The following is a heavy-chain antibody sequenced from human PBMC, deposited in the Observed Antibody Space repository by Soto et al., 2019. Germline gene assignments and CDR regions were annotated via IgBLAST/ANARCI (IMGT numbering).Heavy chain of an antibody. Sequence: QVQLVQSGAEVKRPGASVKVSCKASGYTFTTYYMHWVRQAPGQGLEWLGIINPNGGSTTYAQKFQGRATMSRDTFTSRVDLELSMRRSEATTVYYFARAGYCSGGTCFHGIWDYWGEGTLLTVSA. D-gene: IGHD2-15*01. V-gene: IGHV1-46*01. J-gene: IGHJ4*02. CDR3: ARAGYCSGGTCFHGIWDY. CDR2: INPNGGST. CDR1: GYTFTTYY.